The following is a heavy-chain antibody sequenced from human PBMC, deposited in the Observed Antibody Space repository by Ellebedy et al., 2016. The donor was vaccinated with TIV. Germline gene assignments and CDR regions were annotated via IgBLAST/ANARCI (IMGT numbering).Heavy chain of an antibody. Sequence: MPPETLSLTCAVYGGSFTSYYWSWIRQSPGKGLEWFGEIDHRGTTTYNPSLESRVIISVDTSKNQFSLKVRSVTAADTGIYYCARSGTYARSSLFDYWGQGNLVTVSS. CDR2: IDHRGTT. CDR3: ARSGTYARSSLFDY. J-gene: IGHJ4*02. V-gene: IGHV4-34*01. D-gene: IGHD1-26*01. CDR1: GGSFTSYY.